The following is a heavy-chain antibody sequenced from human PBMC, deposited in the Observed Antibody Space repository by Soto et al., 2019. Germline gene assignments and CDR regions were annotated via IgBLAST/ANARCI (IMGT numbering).Heavy chain of an antibody. CDR2: IYYSGST. CDR1: GGSISSSSYY. D-gene: IGHD6-19*01. Sequence: SETLSLTCTVSGGSISSSSYYWGWIRQPPGKGLEWIGSIYYSGSTYYKPSLKSRVNISVDTSKNQFSLKLSSVTAADTAVYYCVRKGSGWYGGLYYFDYWGQGTLVTVSS. CDR3: VRKGSGWYGGLYYFDY. J-gene: IGHJ4*02. V-gene: IGHV4-39*01.